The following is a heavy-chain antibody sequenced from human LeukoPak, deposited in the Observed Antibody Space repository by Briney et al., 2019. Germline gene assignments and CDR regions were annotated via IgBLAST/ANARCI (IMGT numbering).Heavy chain of an antibody. V-gene: IGHV4-39*01. CDR2: ISYSGSA. Sequence: SETLSLTCTVSGGSISSSYYYWGWIRQPPGKGLKWIGSISYSGSAYYNPSLKSRVTISVDTSKNQFSLKLSSVTASDTAVYYCARLAYCSGGSCHSYYFDNWGQGTLVTVPS. J-gene: IGHJ4*02. CDR3: ARLAYCSGGSCHSYYFDN. D-gene: IGHD2-15*01. CDR1: GGSISSSYYY.